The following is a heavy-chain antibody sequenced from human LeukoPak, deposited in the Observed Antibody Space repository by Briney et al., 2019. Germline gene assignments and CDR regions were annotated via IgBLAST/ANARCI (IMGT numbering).Heavy chain of an antibody. D-gene: IGHD2-2*01. V-gene: IGHV3-48*03. CDR3: ARGPPLYCSSTSCYFDY. Sequence: GGSLRLSCAASGFTFSSYEMNWVRQAPGEGLEWVSYISSSGSTIYYADSVKGRFTISRDNAKNSLYLQMNSLRAEDTAVYYCARGPPLYCSSTSCYFDYWGQGTLVTVSS. CDR2: ISSSGSTI. CDR1: GFTFSSYE. J-gene: IGHJ4*02.